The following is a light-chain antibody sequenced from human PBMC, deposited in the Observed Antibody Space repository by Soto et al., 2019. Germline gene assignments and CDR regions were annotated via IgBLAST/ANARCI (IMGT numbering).Light chain of an antibody. CDR1: SSDVGGYNY. CDR3: SSYTTSSTLDV. V-gene: IGLV2-14*01. CDR2: EVS. Sequence: QSVLTQPASVSGSPGQSITISCTGTSSDVGGYNYVSWYQQHPGKAPQLMIYEVSNRPSGVSNRFSGSKSGNTASLTISGLQADDEAEYYCSSYTTSSTLDVFGTGTKVTVL. J-gene: IGLJ1*01.